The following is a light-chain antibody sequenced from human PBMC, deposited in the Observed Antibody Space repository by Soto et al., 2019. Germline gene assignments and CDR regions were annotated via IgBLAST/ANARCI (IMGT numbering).Light chain of an antibody. CDR2: EVS. J-gene: IGLJ2*01. Sequence: QSALTQPPSASGSPGQSVTISCTGTSSDVGGYNYVSWYQQHPGKAPKLMIYEVSKRPSGVPDRFSGSKSGNTASLTVSGLQAEDEADYYCSSYAGSSNNFVVFGGGTKLTVL. V-gene: IGLV2-8*01. CDR3: SSYAGSSNNFVV. CDR1: SSDVGGYNY.